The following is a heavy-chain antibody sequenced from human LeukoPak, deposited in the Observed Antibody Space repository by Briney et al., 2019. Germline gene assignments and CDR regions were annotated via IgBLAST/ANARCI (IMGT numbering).Heavy chain of an antibody. CDR2: INAGNGNT. D-gene: IGHD6-13*01. CDR1: GYTYINYA. CDR3: ARGPRAAADDY. Sequence: ASVKVSCKASGYTYINYAINWGRQAPGQRPEWMGWINAGNGNTKYSQKFQGRVTITRDTSASTAYMELSSLTSEDTAVYYCARGPRAAADDYWGQGTLVTVTS. J-gene: IGHJ4*02. V-gene: IGHV1-3*01.